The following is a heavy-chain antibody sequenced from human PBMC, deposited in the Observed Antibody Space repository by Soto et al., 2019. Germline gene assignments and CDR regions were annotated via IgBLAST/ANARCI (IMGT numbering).Heavy chain of an antibody. Sequence: SETLSLTCTVSGGSVSSGSYYWSWIRQPPGEGLEWIGYIYYSGSTNYNPSLKSRVTISVDTSKNQFSLKLSSVTAADTAVYYCAREELTFYYDSSGYSSGPARGAFDIWGQGTMVTVSS. V-gene: IGHV4-61*01. J-gene: IGHJ3*02. CDR3: AREELTFYYDSSGYSSGPARGAFDI. D-gene: IGHD3-22*01. CDR1: GGSVSSGSYY. CDR2: IYYSGST.